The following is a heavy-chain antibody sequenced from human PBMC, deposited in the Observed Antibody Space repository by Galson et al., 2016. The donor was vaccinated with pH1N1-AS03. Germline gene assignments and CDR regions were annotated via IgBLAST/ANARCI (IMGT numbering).Heavy chain of an antibody. CDR2: INTGNGYT. CDR1: GYTFSAYA. D-gene: IGHD5-24*01. V-gene: IGHV1-3*04. CDR3: ASDCNGRWQQYLDH. J-gene: IGHJ4*02. Sequence: SVKVSCKASGYTFSAYAMHWVRQAPGQGLEWMGWINTGNGYTKYSQTFQDRITTSSDAGATTAYMELSSLRSEDAAVFYCASDCNGRWQQYLDHWGQGTLVTVSA.